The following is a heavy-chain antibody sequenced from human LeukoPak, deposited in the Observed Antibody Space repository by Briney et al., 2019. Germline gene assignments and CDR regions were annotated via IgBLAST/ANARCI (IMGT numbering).Heavy chain of an antibody. CDR2: IYYSGST. Sequence: PSETLSLTCTVSGGSISSSSYYWGWIRQPPGKGLEWIGSIYYSGSTYYNPSLKSRVTISVDTSKNQFSLKLGSVTAADTAVYYCARLGEYCSGGSCYYWFDPWGQGTLVTVSS. D-gene: IGHD2-15*01. J-gene: IGHJ5*02. CDR3: ARLGEYCSGGSCYYWFDP. CDR1: GGSISSSSYY. V-gene: IGHV4-39*01.